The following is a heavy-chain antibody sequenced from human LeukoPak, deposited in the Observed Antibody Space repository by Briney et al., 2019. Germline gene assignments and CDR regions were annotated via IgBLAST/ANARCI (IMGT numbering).Heavy chain of an antibody. CDR1: GGSISSSSYY. Sequence: SETLSLTCTVSGGSISSSSYYWGWIRQPQGKGLEWIGSIYYSGSTYYNPSLKSRVTISVDTSKNQFSLKLSSVTAADTAVYYCARHTVTKPFDYWGQGTLVTVSS. CDR2: IYYSGST. CDR3: ARHTVTKPFDY. V-gene: IGHV4-39*01. J-gene: IGHJ4*02. D-gene: IGHD4-17*01.